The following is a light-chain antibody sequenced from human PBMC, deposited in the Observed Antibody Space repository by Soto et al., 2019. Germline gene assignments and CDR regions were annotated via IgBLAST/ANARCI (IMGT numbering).Light chain of an antibody. CDR1: QSISTY. CDR2: DAS. CDR3: QQYGSSPLT. Sequence: EIVLTQSPATPSLSPGERAALSCRASQSISTYLAWYQQKPGQAPRLFIYDASNRAAGIPARFSGSGSGTDFTLTISRLEPEDFAVYYCQQYGSSPLTFGGGTKVDI. J-gene: IGKJ4*01. V-gene: IGKV3-20*01.